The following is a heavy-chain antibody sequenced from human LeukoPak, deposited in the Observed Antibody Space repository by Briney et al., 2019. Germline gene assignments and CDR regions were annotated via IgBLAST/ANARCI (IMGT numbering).Heavy chain of an antibody. D-gene: IGHD1-20*01. Sequence: ASVKVSCMASGYTFTSYYMHWVRQAPGQGLEWMGIINPSGGGTNYAQNFQGRVTMTRDTSTSTVYMELSSLRSEDTAMYYCARDNSRNSNDYWGQGTLVTVSS. CDR1: GYTFTSYY. CDR2: INPSGGGT. J-gene: IGHJ4*02. CDR3: ARDNSRNSNDY. V-gene: IGHV1-46*01.